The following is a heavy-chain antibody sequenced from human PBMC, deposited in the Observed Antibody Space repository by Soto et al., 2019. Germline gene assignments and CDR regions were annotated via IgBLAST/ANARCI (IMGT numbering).Heavy chain of an antibody. V-gene: IGHV4-39*01. CDR1: GGSISSSSYY. D-gene: IGHD3-3*01. CDR2: IYYSGST. J-gene: IGHJ4*02. Sequence: SETLSLTCTVSGGSISSSSYYWGWIRQPPGKGLEWIGSIYYSGSTYYNPSLKSRVTISGDTSKNQFSLKLSSVTAADTAVYYCARLVRITPLGGIKFDYWGQGTLVTVSS. CDR3: ARLVRITPLGGIKFDY.